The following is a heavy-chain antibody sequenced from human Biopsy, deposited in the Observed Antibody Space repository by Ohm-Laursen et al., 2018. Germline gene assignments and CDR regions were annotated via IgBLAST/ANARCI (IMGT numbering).Heavy chain of an antibody. V-gene: IGHV1-18*01. Sequence: GASVKVSCKASGYTFRSYGISWVRQAPGQGLEWLGWISGQRNTTRYGQKVQGRVMMTKDTSTTTAHLELRSLRSDDTAVYYCARHSPPGLEVSWNDVFDIWGQGTVVTVS. CDR1: GYTFRSYG. J-gene: IGHJ3*02. D-gene: IGHD5/OR15-5a*01. CDR2: ISGQRNTT. CDR3: ARHSPPGLEVSWNDVFDI.